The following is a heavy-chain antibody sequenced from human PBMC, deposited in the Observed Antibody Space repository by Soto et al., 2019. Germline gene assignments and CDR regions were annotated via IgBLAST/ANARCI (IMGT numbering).Heavy chain of an antibody. CDR1: GFTFSSYD. J-gene: IGHJ4*02. Sequence: GGSLRLSCAASGFTFSSYDMHWVRQATGKGLEWVSAIGTAGDTYYPGSVKGRFTISRENAKNSLYLQMNSLRAEDTAVYYCAKSRTYCSGGSCYFGYFDYWGQGTLVTVSS. CDR3: AKSRTYCSGGSCYFGYFDY. D-gene: IGHD2-15*01. V-gene: IGHV3-13*01. CDR2: IGTAGDT.